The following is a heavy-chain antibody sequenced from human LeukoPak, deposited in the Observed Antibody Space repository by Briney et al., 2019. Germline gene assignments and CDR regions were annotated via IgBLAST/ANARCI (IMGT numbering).Heavy chain of an antibody. J-gene: IGHJ4*02. CDR3: ARDSAGNDY. CDR1: GFTFSTDW. CDR2: IKQDGSEK. D-gene: IGHD6-13*01. Sequence: GGSLRLSCAASGFTFSTDWMSWVRQAPGKGLEWVANIKQDGSEKYYVDSVKGRFTISRDNAKNSLYLQMNSLRAEDTAMYYCARDSAGNDYWGQGTLVTVSS. V-gene: IGHV3-7*01.